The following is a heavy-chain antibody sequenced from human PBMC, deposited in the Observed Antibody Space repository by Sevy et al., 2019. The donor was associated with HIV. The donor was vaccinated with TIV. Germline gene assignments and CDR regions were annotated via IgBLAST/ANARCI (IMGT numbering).Heavy chain of an antibody. J-gene: IGHJ4*02. CDR3: ATGQEYYDENSGYFDY. CDR1: GYRLSELS. D-gene: IGHD3-22*01. V-gene: IGHV1-24*01. Sequence: ASVKVSCKISGYRLSELSMHWVRQAPGKGLEWMGRFDPEDGEIIYAQKFQGRVTVTEDTSTDTGYMELSRLRSEDTAVYYCATGQEYYDENSGYFDYWGPGTLVTVSS. CDR2: FDPEDGEI.